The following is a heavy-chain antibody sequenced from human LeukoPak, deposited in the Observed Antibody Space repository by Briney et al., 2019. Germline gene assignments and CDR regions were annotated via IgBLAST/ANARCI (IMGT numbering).Heavy chain of an antibody. Sequence: SETLSLTCSVSSGSISGYYWSWVRQPPGEGLECIGYIYSSGSTNYNPSLKSRLTISVDTSNNQFSLRLTSVTAADTAVYYCARGSKGSSWPGGYFDLWGRGALVTVSS. D-gene: IGHD6-13*01. J-gene: IGHJ2*01. V-gene: IGHV4-59*01. CDR2: IYSSGST. CDR1: SGSISGYY. CDR3: ARGSKGSSWPGGYFDL.